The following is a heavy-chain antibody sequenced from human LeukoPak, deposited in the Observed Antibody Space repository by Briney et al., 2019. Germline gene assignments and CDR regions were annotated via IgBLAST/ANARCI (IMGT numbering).Heavy chain of an antibody. Sequence: ETLSLTCAISGGSITSTNWWSWVRQAPGKGLEWVSAISGSGGSTYYADSVKGRFTISRDNSKNTLYLQMNSLGADDTAVYYCAKGNWRYFDYWGQGTLVTVSS. CDR3: AKGNWRYFDY. D-gene: IGHD1-1*01. V-gene: IGHV3-23*01. J-gene: IGHJ4*02. CDR1: GGSITSTN. CDR2: ISGSGGST.